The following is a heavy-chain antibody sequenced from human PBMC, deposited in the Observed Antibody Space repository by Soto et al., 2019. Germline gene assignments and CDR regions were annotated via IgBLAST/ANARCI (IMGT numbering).Heavy chain of an antibody. D-gene: IGHD2-21*02. CDR1: GYTFTSYA. Sequence: SVKVSCTASGYTFTSYAMHWVRQAPGQRHEWMGWINAGNGNTKYSQKFQGRVTITRDTSASTAYMELSSLRSEDTAVYYCARSIVVVTALDYWGQGTLVTVS. CDR2: INAGNGNT. J-gene: IGHJ4*02. CDR3: ARSIVVVTALDY. V-gene: IGHV1-3*01.